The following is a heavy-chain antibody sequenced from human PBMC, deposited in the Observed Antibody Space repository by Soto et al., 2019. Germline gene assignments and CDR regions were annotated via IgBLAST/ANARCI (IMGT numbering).Heavy chain of an antibody. J-gene: IGHJ5*02. CDR1: GGTFSTYT. D-gene: IGHD3-22*01. V-gene: IGHV1-69*08. Sequence: QVQLVQSGAEVKKPGSSVKVSSKASGGTFSTYTITWVRQAPGQGLEWMGRIIPIIGIINYAQKFQGRVTITADKFPGTAYMELTRLRSDDTAVYYCAGDPDSHYNDSHASSYPWGQGTLVTVSS. CDR3: AGDPDSHYNDSHASSYP. CDR2: IIPIIGII.